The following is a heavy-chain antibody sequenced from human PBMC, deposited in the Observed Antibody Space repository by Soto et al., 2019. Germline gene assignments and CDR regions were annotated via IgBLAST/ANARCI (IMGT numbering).Heavy chain of an antibody. Sequence: QVQLQESGPGLVKPSQTLSLTCTVSGGSISSGNYYWSWIRKTPGKRLEWIGFISYSGSTYYSLSLKSRVTISVDTSKNQFSLNLSFVTAADTAVYYCATMGTPATGLYYFDYWGQVTLVTVSS. D-gene: IGHD5-18*01. V-gene: IGHV4-30-4*01. CDR2: ISYSGST. J-gene: IGHJ4*02. CDR3: ATMGTPATGLYYFDY. CDR1: GGSISSGNYY.